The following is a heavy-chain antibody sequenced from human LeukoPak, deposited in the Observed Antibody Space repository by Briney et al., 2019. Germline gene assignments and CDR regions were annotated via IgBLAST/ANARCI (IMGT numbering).Heavy chain of an antibody. CDR1: GYTFTSYY. Sequence: ASVKVSCKASGYTFTSYYMHWVRQAPGQGLEWMGIINPSGGSTGYAQKFQGRVTMTRDTSTSTVYMELSSLRSEDTAVYYCAREDTAIASKYNWFDPWGQGTLVTVSS. CDR2: INPSGGST. CDR3: AREDTAIASKYNWFDP. J-gene: IGHJ5*02. V-gene: IGHV1-46*01. D-gene: IGHD5-18*01.